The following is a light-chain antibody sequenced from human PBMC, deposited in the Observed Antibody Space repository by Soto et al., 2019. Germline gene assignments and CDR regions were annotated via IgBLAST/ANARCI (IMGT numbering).Light chain of an antibody. Sequence: EIVMTQSPATLSVSPGERATLSCRASQSVSTNLAWYQQQPGQAPRLLIYGASTRATGIPARFSGSGSGTEFTLTISSLQSEDFAVYYCQHYNNWPPWTFGQGTMVEVK. CDR1: QSVSTN. J-gene: IGKJ1*01. CDR3: QHYNNWPPWT. V-gene: IGKV3-15*01. CDR2: GAS.